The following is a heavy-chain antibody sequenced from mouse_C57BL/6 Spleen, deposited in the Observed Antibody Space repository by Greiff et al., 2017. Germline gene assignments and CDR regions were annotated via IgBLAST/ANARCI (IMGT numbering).Heavy chain of an antibody. V-gene: IGHV1-19*01. CDR3: ARGGRNYDAMDY. CDR2: INPYNGGT. Sequence: VQLQQSGPVLVKPGASVKMSCKASGYTFTDYYMNWVKQSHGKSLEWIGVINPYNGGTSYNQKFKGKATLTVDKSSSTAYMELNSLTSEDSAVYYCARGGRNYDAMDYWGQGTSVTVSS. D-gene: IGHD2-1*01. J-gene: IGHJ4*01. CDR1: GYTFTDYY.